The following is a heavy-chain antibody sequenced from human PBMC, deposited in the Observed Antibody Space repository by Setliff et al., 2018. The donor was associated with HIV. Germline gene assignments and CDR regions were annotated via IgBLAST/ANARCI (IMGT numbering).Heavy chain of an antibody. D-gene: IGHD2-8*01. CDR2: LYYSGST. V-gene: IGHV4-39*02. J-gene: IGHJ3*02. Sequence: SETLSLTCTVSGGSVSSTTYFWGWIRQAPGKGLQWIGSLYYSGSTYYNPSLKSRVTISVDTSKNHFSLKLNSVTAADTAVYFCARPTTGVGGGAAFDIWGQGTMVTVS. CDR3: ARPTTGVGGGAAFDI. CDR1: GGSVSSTTYF.